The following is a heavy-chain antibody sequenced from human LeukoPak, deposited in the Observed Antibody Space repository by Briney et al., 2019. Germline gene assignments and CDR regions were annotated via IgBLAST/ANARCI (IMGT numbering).Heavy chain of an antibody. V-gene: IGHV3-23*01. CDR3: AMHPGPVTRYFDY. Sequence: PGGSLRLSCAASGFTFSSYAMSWVRQAPGKGLEWVSAISGSGGSTYYADSVKGRFTISRDNSKNPLYLQMNSLRAEDTAVYYCAMHPGPVTRYFDYWGQGTLVTVSS. J-gene: IGHJ4*02. CDR1: GFTFSSYA. CDR2: ISGSGGST.